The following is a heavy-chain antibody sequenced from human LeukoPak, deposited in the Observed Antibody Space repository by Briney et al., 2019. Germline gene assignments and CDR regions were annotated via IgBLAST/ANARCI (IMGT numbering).Heavy chain of an antibody. Sequence: GGSLRLSCAASGFTLSSYWMSWVRQDPGKGLEWVAKIKEDGSEKQYVDSVKGRFTISRDNSKNALYLQMNSLRAEDTAVYYCAKSYGSGSYFFDYWGQGTLVTVSS. CDR1: GFTLSSYW. CDR3: AKSYGSGSYFFDY. CDR2: IKEDGSEK. V-gene: IGHV3-7*03. D-gene: IGHD3-10*01. J-gene: IGHJ4*02.